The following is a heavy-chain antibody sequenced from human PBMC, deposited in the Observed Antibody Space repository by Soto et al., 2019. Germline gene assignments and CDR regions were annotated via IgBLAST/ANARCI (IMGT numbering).Heavy chain of an antibody. CDR3: ARLPQEYNYNGMDV. D-gene: IGHD1-1*01. Sequence: PSETLSLTCTVSGGSIVTSSYYWGWIRQPPGKGLEWLGHIYYSGNTYYHPSLKSRVTISVDTSRNHLSLRLSSVTAADTAVYYCARLPQEYNYNGMDVWGQGPTVTVSS. V-gene: IGHV4-39*01. J-gene: IGHJ6*02. CDR2: IYYSGNT. CDR1: GGSIVTSSYY.